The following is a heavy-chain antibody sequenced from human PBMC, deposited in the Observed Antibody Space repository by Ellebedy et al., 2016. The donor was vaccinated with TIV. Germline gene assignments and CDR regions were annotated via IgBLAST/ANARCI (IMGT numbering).Heavy chain of an antibody. D-gene: IGHD2-2*01. V-gene: IGHV1-8*01. CDR1: GYTFTSYD. J-gene: IGHJ4*02. CDR2: MNPNSGNT. CDR3: ARVFVGYCSSTSCRNFDY. Sequence: ASVKVSXKASGYTFTSYDINWVRQATGQGLEWMGWMNPNSGNTGYAQKLQGRVTMTTDTSTSTAYMELRSLRSDDTAVYYCARVFVGYCSSTSCRNFDYWGQGTLVTVSS.